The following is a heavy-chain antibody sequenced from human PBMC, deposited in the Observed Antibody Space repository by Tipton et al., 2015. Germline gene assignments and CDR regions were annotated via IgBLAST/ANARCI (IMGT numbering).Heavy chain of an antibody. CDR1: GGSISSYY. Sequence: TLSLTCTVSGGSISSYYWSWIRQPPGKGLEWIGYISYSGSTNYNPSLKSRVTISVDTSKKQFSLKLTSVTAADTAVYYCARAFIAVSGPFDYWGRGAHVTVSS. CDR2: ISYSGST. CDR3: ARAFIAVSGPFDY. V-gene: IGHV4-59*01. D-gene: IGHD6-19*01. J-gene: IGHJ4*02.